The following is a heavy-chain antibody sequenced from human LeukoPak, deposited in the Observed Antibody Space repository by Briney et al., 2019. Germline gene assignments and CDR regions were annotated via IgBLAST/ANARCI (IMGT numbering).Heavy chain of an antibody. D-gene: IGHD3-16*01. Sequence: GGSLRLSCVASGFTFNNYWMMWVRQTPGKGLEWVATIKQDGSDKNYVASVKGRFTISRDNSKNTLYLQMNSLRAEDTAVYYCAKDRAPGGHDAFDIWGQGTMVTVSS. V-gene: IGHV3-7*03. J-gene: IGHJ3*02. CDR2: IKQDGSDK. CDR3: AKDRAPGGHDAFDI. CDR1: GFTFNNYW.